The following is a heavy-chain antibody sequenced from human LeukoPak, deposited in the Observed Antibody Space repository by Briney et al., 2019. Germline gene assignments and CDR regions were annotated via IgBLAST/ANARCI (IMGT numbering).Heavy chain of an antibody. CDR3: STNQALDI. D-gene: IGHD1-14*01. CDR2: NKRKADGGPT. CDR1: GFIFSDAW. Sequence: KPGGSLRLSCPASGFIFSDAWMTWVRQAPGKGWEWVGRNKRKADGGPTDYAAPVKGRFTISRDDSKNTLYLQMNSLKIEDTAVYFCSTNQALDIWGQGTKVTVSS. J-gene: IGHJ3*02. V-gene: IGHV3-15*01.